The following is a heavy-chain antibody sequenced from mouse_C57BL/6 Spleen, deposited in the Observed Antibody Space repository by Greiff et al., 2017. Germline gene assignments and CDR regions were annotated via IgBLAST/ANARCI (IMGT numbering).Heavy chain of an antibody. CDR1: GYTFTSYW. V-gene: IGHV1-53*01. Sequence: VQLQQPGTELVKPGASVKLSCKASGYTFTSYWMHWVKQRPGQGLEWIGNINPSNGGTNYNEKFKSKSTLTVDKSSSTAYMQLSSLTSEDSAVYYCARKGVLRSGAMDYWGQGTSVTVSS. J-gene: IGHJ4*01. CDR2: INPSNGGT. D-gene: IGHD1-1*01. CDR3: ARKGVLRSGAMDY.